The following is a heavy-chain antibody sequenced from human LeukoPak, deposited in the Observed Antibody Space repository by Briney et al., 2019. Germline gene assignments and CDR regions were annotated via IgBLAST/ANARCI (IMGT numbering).Heavy chain of an antibody. CDR2: IWYDGSDK. Sequence: GGSLRLSCAASGFTFNTYGMNWVRQAPGKGLEWVAIIWYDGSDKYYADSVKGRFTTSRDNSKNTLYLQVNTLRAEDTAVYYCARVGCTGGSCLAYNYYAMDVWGQGTTVTVSS. J-gene: IGHJ6*02. D-gene: IGHD2-15*01. CDR1: GFTFNTYG. CDR3: ARVGCTGGSCLAYNYYAMDV. V-gene: IGHV3-33*01.